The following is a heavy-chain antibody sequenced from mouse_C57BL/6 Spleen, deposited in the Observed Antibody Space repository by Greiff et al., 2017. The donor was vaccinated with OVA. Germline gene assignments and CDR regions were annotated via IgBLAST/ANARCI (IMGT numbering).Heavy chain of an antibody. Sequence: EVQLQQSGAELVKPGASVKLSCTASGFNIKDYYMHWVKQRTEQGLEWIGRIDPEAGETKYAPKFQGKATITADTSSNTAYLQLSSLTSEDTAVYYCAFYYGSSPYWYFDVWGTGTTVTVSS. J-gene: IGHJ1*03. CDR2: IDPEAGET. CDR1: GFNIKDYY. D-gene: IGHD1-1*01. V-gene: IGHV14-2*01. CDR3: AFYYGSSPYWYFDV.